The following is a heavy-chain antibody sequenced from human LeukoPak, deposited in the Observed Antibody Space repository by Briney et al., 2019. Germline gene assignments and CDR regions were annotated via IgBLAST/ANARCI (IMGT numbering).Heavy chain of an antibody. J-gene: IGHJ5*02. V-gene: IGHV4-34*01. CDR2: INESGTT. Sequence: PSETLSLTCAVFGGSFSGYYWTWVRQAPGKGLEWIGEINESGTTNYNASLNNRVTISVDTSKNQFSLKPTSLTAADTAVFYCARALMTLVRGVPRTTWFHPWGQGSLVTVSS. D-gene: IGHD3-10*01. CDR1: GGSFSGYY. CDR3: ARALMTLVRGVPRTTWFHP.